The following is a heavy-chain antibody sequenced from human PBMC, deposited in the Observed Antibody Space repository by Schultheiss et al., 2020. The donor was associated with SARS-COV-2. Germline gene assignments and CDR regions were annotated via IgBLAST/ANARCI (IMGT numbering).Heavy chain of an antibody. Sequence: GGSLRLSCKGSGYSFTSYWIGWVRQMPGKGLEWVGRVDPSDSYTTYSPSFQGHVTISVDKSISTAYLQWSSLKASDTAMYYCARARDVSIFGTSSADSWGQGTLVTVSS. V-gene: IGHV5-10-1*01. CDR1: GYSFTSYW. D-gene: IGHD3-3*01. CDR2: VDPSDSYT. J-gene: IGHJ4*02. CDR3: ARARDVSIFGTSSADS.